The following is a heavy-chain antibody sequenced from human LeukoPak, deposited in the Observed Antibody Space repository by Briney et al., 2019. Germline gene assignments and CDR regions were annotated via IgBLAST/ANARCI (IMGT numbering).Heavy chain of an antibody. V-gene: IGHV4-59*01. D-gene: IGHD7-27*01. CDR1: GASISSYY. CDR2: IYYSGST. Sequence: PSETLSLTCTVSGASISSYYWSWIRQPPGKGLEWIGYIYYSGSTSYNPSLKSRVTISVDTSKNQFSLKLSSVTAADTAVFYCARGLNWGSSRDDAFDIWGQGTTVTVSS. J-gene: IGHJ3*02. CDR3: ARGLNWGSSRDDAFDI.